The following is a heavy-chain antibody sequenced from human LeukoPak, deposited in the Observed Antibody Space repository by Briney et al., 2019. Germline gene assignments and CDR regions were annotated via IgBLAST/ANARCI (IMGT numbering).Heavy chain of an antibody. CDR1: GGTFSSYA. CDR3: AREGVRNYDFWSGPAPYYYYMDV. D-gene: IGHD3-3*01. V-gene: IGHV1-69*05. Sequence: SVKVPCKASGGTFSSYAISWVRQAPGQGLEWMGGIIPIFGTANYAQKFQGRVTITTDESTSTAYMELSSLRSEDTAVYYCAREGVRNYDFWSGPAPYYYYMDVWGKGTTVTVS. CDR2: IIPIFGTA. J-gene: IGHJ6*03.